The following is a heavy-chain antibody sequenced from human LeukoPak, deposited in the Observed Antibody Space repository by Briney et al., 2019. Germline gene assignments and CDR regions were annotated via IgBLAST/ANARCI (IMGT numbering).Heavy chain of an antibody. V-gene: IGHV1-8*01. D-gene: IGHD3-16*02. CDR1: GYTFTSYD. CDR3: ARGRGLYDYVWGSYRLYYFDY. J-gene: IGHJ4*02. Sequence: GASVKVSCKASGYTFTSYDINWVRQAPGQGLEWMGWMNPNSGNTGYAQKFKGRVTMTRNTSISTAYMELSSLRSEDTAVYYCARGRGLYDYVWGSYRLYYFDYWGQGTLVTVSS. CDR2: MNPNSGNT.